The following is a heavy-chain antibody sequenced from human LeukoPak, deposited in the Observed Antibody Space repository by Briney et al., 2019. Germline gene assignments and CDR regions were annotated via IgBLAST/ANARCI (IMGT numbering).Heavy chain of an antibody. V-gene: IGHV4-59*01. J-gene: IGHJ5*02. D-gene: IGHD6-6*01. CDR1: GGSISSYY. CDR3: ASTYSRSPGNWFDP. Sequence: PSETLSLTCTVSGGSISSYYWSWIRQPPGKGLEWIGYIYYSGSTNYNPSLKSRVTISVDTSKNQFSLKLSSVTAADTAVYYCASTYSRSPGNWFDPWGQGTLVTVSS. CDR2: IYYSGST.